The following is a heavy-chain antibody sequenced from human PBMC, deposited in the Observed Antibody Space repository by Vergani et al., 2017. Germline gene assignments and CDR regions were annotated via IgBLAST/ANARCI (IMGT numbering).Heavy chain of an antibody. CDR2: ISSSGTYI. J-gene: IGHJ4*02. Sequence: EVQLVESGGGLVKPGGSLRLSCAASGFTFSSYSMNWVRQAPGKGLEWVSSISSSGTYIYYADSVKGRFTISRDNAKNPLYLQMNSLRAEDTAVYYCARDAGNSWDYFDYWGQGTLVTVSS. D-gene: IGHD2-2*01. CDR3: ARDAGNSWDYFDY. V-gene: IGHV3-21*01. CDR1: GFTFSSYS.